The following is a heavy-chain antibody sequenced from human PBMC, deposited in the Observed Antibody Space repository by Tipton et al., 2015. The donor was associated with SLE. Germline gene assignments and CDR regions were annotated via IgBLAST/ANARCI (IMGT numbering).Heavy chain of an antibody. J-gene: IGHJ3*01. D-gene: IGHD3-22*01. Sequence: TLSLTCTVSGDSIRGQYWSWIRQPPGKGLEWIGYIYYSGTTHYNPSLKSRVTILVDTSKNHFSLKLSSVTAADTAVYYCARDRDYYDSSGLLLEGFDVWGQGTMVTVSS. V-gene: IGHV4-59*11. CDR2: IYYSGTT. CDR3: ARDRDYYDSSGLLLEGFDV. CDR1: GDSIRGQY.